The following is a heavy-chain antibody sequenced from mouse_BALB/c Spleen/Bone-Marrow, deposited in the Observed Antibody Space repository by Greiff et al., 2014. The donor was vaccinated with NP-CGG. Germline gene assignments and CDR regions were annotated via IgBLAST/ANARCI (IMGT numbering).Heavy chain of an antibody. CDR1: GFSLTNYG. V-gene: IGHV2-3*01. CDR2: IWGDGST. Sequence: QVQLQQPXPGLVAPSQSLSITCTVSGFSLTNYGVSWVRQPPGRGLEWLGVIWGDGSTNYHSALISRLSISKDTSKSQVFLKLNILQTDDTATYYCAKWDYYGHNYAMDYWGQGTSVTVSS. CDR3: AKWDYYGHNYAMDY. J-gene: IGHJ4*01. D-gene: IGHD1-2*01.